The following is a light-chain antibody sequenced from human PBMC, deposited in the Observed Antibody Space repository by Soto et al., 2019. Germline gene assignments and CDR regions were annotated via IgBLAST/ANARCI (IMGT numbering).Light chain of an antibody. CDR2: DVS. J-gene: IGLJ1*01. Sequence: QSALTQPASVSGSPGQSITISCTGTSSDVGGYNYVSWYQQHPGKAPKLMIYDVSNRPSGVSNRFSGSKSGNTASMTIAGIQAEDEADYYCSSNTSSSTLVFGTGTKVTFL. CDR1: SSDVGGYNY. CDR3: SSNTSSSTLV. V-gene: IGLV2-14*01.